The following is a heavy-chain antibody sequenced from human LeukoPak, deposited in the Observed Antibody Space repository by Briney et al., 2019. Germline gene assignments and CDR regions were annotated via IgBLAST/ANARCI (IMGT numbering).Heavy chain of an antibody. Sequence: PSETLSLTCTVSGVSISSYYWSWIRQPPGKGLEWIGNIYYSGSTKYNPSLKSRVTISVDTSKNHFSLKLSSVTAADTAVYYCARHGNYYDSSGYNYYLDYWGQGTLGTVSS. CDR2: IYYSGST. D-gene: IGHD3-22*01. CDR1: GVSISSYY. V-gene: IGHV4-59*08. CDR3: ARHGNYYDSSGYNYYLDY. J-gene: IGHJ4*02.